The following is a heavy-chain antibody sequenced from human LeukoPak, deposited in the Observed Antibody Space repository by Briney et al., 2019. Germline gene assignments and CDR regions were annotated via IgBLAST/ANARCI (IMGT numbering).Heavy chain of an antibody. CDR2: IKLDGSDK. J-gene: IGHJ4*02. V-gene: IGHV3-7*04. Sequence: GGSLRLPCADSGFTFSSYAMTWVRQAPGKGLEWVANIKLDGSDKYYVDSVKGRFTISRDNAKNSLYLQMNSLRAEDTAVYYCARRGTGWYYLNFWGQGTLVTVSS. CDR1: GFTFSSYA. CDR3: ARRGTGWYYLNF. D-gene: IGHD6-19*01.